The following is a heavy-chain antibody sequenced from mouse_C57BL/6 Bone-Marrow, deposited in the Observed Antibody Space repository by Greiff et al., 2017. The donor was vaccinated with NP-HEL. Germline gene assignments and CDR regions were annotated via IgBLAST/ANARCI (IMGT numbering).Heavy chain of an antibody. CDR3: AGGGTTVVGDY. V-gene: IGHV1-19*01. J-gene: IGHJ2*01. CDR1: GYTFTDYY. CDR2: INPYNGGT. Sequence: EVQLQQSGPVLVKPGASVKMSCKASGYTFTDYYMNWVKQSHGKSLEWIGVINPYNGGTSYNQKFKGKATLTVDKSSSTAYMELNSLTSEDSAVYYCAGGGTTVVGDYWGQGTTLTVSS. D-gene: IGHD1-1*01.